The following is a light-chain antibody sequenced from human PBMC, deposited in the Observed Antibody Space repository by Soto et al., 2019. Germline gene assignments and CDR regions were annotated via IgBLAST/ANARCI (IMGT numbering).Light chain of an antibody. CDR2: EVS. Sequence: PASGTECPGQSASISCTRTNSHLFDYNNVSCYQQHPGEAPKLMIYEVSNRRSGVSNRFSGAKYRNTDSLTISGLQAEDEDDYYCSSYTSSSTIEFG. V-gene: IGLV2-14*01. J-gene: IGLJ2*01. CDR3: SSYTSSSTIE. CDR1: NSHLFDYNN.